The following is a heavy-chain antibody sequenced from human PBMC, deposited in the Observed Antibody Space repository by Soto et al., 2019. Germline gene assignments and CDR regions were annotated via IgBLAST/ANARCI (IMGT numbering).Heavy chain of an antibody. J-gene: IGHJ4*02. CDR3: AHRFGTYSSSSFDY. Sequence: QITLKESGPTLVKPTQNLTLTCTFSGFSFSATGMAVGWIRQPPGKALEWLALIYWDDDKRYSPSLKTRLTITRDTSKKQVVLTMTNMDPVDTATYYCAHRFGTYSSSSFDYWGQGTLVTVSS. CDR1: GFSFSATGMA. V-gene: IGHV2-5*02. CDR2: IYWDDDK. D-gene: IGHD6-13*01.